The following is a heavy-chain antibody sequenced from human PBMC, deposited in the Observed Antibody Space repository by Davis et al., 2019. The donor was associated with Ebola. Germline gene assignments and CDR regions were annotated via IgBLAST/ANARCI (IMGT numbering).Heavy chain of an antibody. CDR1: GGTFSSYA. V-gene: IGHV1-69*05. J-gene: IGHJ4*02. CDR2: IIPIFGTA. CDR3: ARGDRQGWLVIDY. D-gene: IGHD6-19*01. Sequence: AASVKVSCKASGGTFSSYAISWVRQAPGQGLEWMGGIIPIFGTANYAQKFQGRVTMTRDTSTSTVYMELSSLRSEDTAVYYCARGDRQGWLVIDYWGQGTLVTVSS.